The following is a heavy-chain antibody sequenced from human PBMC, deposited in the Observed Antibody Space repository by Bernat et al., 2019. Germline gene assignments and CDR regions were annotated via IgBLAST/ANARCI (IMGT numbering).Heavy chain of an antibody. D-gene: IGHD3-3*01. Sequence: QVQLQESGPGLVKPSGTLSLTCAVSGGSISSSNWWSWVRQPPGKGLEWIGEIYHSGSTNYNPSLKSRVPISVDKSTNQFSLKLSSVTAADTAVYYCARESITIFGVVIYDAFDIWGQGTMVTVSS. CDR3: ARESITIFGVVIYDAFDI. V-gene: IGHV4-4*02. CDR1: GGSISSSNW. J-gene: IGHJ3*02. CDR2: IYHSGST.